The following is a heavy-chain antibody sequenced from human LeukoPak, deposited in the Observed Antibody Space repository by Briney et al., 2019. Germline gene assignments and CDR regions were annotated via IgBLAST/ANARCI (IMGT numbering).Heavy chain of an antibody. CDR3: AKYDGDFRGSAPGFFDS. D-gene: IGHD4-17*01. CDR2: ISGSGETT. V-gene: IGHV3-23*01. Sequence: GGFLRLSCAASGFIFHNFAVSWVRQAPGKGLEWVSSISGSGETTYYADSVKGRFAISRDSSRNTLYLLMNSLRAEDTAVYYCAKYDGDFRGSAPGFFDSWGQGTLVAVSS. J-gene: IGHJ4*02. CDR1: GFIFHNFA.